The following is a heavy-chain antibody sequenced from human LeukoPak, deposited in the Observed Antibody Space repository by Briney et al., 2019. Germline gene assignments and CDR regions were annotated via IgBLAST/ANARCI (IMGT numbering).Heavy chain of an antibody. D-gene: IGHD3-16*01. CDR3: AKDRANWAIDD. Sequence: PGGSLRLSCVASGFTFTDHPMNWVRQAPGKGLEWISYIGGDGIAFYADSVKGRFTASKDDARKSMYLQMNSLRVEDMAVYYCAKDRANWAIDDWGQGTQVTVSS. J-gene: IGHJ4*02. CDR2: IGGDGIA. CDR1: GFTFTDHP. V-gene: IGHV3-69-1*01.